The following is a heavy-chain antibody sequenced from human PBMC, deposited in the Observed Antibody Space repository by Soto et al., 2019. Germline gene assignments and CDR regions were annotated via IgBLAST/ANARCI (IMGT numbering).Heavy chain of an antibody. D-gene: IGHD3-22*01. CDR1: GGSISSGGYY. CDR2: VYHSGST. J-gene: IGHJ4*02. V-gene: IGHV4-31*03. Sequence: QVQLLESGPGLVKPSQTLSLTCTVSGGSISSGGYYWSWVRQHPGKGLEWIGYVYHSGSTYNNPSLKRRVTISVDTSKNQFSLKLSSVTAADTAVYYCASLSAGYYYDSSGYYFDYWGQGTLVTVSS. CDR3: ASLSAGYYYDSSGYYFDY.